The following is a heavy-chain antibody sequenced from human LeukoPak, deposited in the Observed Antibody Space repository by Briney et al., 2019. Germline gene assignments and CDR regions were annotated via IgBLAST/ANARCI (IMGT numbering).Heavy chain of an antibody. Sequence: ASVKVSCKASGYTFTSYDINWVRQATGQGLEWMGWMNPNSGNTGYAQKFQGRVTMTRNTSISTAYMELSSLRSKDTAVYYCARVYYDSSGYSSAFDIWGQGTMVTVSS. CDR1: GYTFTSYD. V-gene: IGHV1-8*01. D-gene: IGHD3-22*01. J-gene: IGHJ3*02. CDR3: ARVYYDSSGYSSAFDI. CDR2: MNPNSGNT.